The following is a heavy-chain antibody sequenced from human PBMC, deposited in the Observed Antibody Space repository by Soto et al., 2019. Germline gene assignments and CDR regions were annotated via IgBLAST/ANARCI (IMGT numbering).Heavy chain of an antibody. V-gene: IGHV1-69*13. CDR1: GGTFSSYA. Sequence: GPPVKVSCKASGGTFSSYAISWVRPAPGQGLEWMGGIIPIFGTANYAQKFQGRDTITADEATRTAYRELSSLRSEDTAVYYCARAGYYDSTKAWFDPWGQGTLVTVSS. D-gene: IGHD3-22*01. CDR2: IIPIFGTA. J-gene: IGHJ5*02. CDR3: ARAGYYDSTKAWFDP.